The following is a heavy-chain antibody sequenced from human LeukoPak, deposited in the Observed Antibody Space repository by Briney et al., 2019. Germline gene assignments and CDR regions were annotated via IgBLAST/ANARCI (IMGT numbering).Heavy chain of an antibody. Sequence: SQTLSLTCTVSGGSISSGGYYWSWIRQHPGKGLEWIGYIYYSGSTYYNPSLKSRVTISVDTSKNQFSLKLSSVTAADTAVYYCARTNSGYLTSDYWGQGTLVTVSS. J-gene: IGHJ4*02. D-gene: IGHD5-12*01. CDR1: GGSISSGGYY. CDR2: IYYSGST. CDR3: ARTNSGYLTSDY. V-gene: IGHV4-31*03.